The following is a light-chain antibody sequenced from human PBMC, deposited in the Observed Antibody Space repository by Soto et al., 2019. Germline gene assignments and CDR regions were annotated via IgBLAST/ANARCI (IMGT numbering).Light chain of an antibody. CDR3: QQYNNWWT. J-gene: IGKJ1*01. V-gene: IGKV3-15*01. CDR2: GAS. Sequence: EIVMTQSPATLSVSPGERATLSCRASQSVSSNLAWYQQKPGQDPRLLIYGASTRATGIPARFSGSGSGTEFTLTISSLQSEDFAVYYCQQYNNWWTFCQGTKV. CDR1: QSVSSN.